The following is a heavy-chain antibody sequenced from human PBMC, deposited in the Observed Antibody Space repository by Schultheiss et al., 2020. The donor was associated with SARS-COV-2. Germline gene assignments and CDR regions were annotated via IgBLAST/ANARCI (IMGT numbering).Heavy chain of an antibody. V-gene: IGHV4-34*01. CDR1: GGSFSGYY. J-gene: IGHJ4*02. D-gene: IGHD6-6*01. CDR3: ARSSIAARYYFDY. Sequence: SETLSLTCAVYGGSFSGYYWSWIRQHPGKGLEWIGYIYYSGSTNYNPSLKSRVTISVDTSKNQFSLKLSSVTAADTAVYYCARSSIAARYYFDYWGQGTLVTVSS. CDR2: IYYSGST.